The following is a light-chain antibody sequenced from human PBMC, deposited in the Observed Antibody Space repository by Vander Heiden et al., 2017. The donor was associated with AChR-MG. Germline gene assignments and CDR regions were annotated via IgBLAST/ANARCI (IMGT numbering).Light chain of an antibody. CDR3: CSYAGSYTYV. CDR2: DVS. V-gene: IGLV2-11*01. Sequence: QSALTQPRSVSGSPGQSVTISCTGTTSDVGGYNYVSWYQQHPGNAPKLMIYDVSKRPSGVPDRFSGSKSGNTASLTISGLQAEDEADYYCCSYAGSYTYVFGTGTKVTGL. J-gene: IGLJ1*01. CDR1: TSDVGGYNY.